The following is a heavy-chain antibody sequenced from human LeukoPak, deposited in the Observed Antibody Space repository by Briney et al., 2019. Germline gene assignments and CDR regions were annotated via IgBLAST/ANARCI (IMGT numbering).Heavy chain of an antibody. J-gene: IGHJ5*02. CDR2: IYYSGST. CDR1: GGSISSSSYY. D-gene: IGHD3-22*01. CDR3: ARLVVVPAGSWFDP. Sequence: SETLSLTCTVSGGSISSSSYYWGWIRQPPGKGLEWIGSIYYSGSTYYNPSLKSRVTISVDTSKNQFSLKLSSVTAADTAVYYCARLVVVPAGSWFDPWGQGTLVTLSS. V-gene: IGHV4-39*01.